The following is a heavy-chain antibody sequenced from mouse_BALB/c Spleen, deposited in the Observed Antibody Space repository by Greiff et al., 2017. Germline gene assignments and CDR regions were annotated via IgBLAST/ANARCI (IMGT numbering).Heavy chain of an antibody. Sequence: EVQRVESGGGLVKPGGSLKLSCAASGFTFSSYAMSWVRQTPEKRLEWVATISSGGSYTYYPDSVKGRFTISRDNAKNTLYLQMSSLRSEDTAMYYCARHCGNSYAMDYWGQGTSVTVSS. V-gene: IGHV5-9-3*01. D-gene: IGHD2-1*01. CDR1: GFTFSSYA. CDR3: ARHCGNSYAMDY. J-gene: IGHJ4*01. CDR2: ISSGGSYT.